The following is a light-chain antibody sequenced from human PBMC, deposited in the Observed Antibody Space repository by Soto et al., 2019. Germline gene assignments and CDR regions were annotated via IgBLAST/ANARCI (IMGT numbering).Light chain of an antibody. CDR3: QQYYHWPRT. J-gene: IGKJ1*01. Sequence: EIVMTQSPATLSVSPGERATLSCRASQSVSSNLAWYQQKPGQAPRLLIYGASTRATGIPARFSGSGSGTDINLTISSLQSEDFAVYYCQQYYHWPRTFGQGTKVDI. CDR1: QSVSSN. V-gene: IGKV3D-15*01. CDR2: GAS.